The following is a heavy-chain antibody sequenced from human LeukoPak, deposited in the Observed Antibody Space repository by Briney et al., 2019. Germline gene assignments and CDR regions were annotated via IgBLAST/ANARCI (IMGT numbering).Heavy chain of an antibody. J-gene: IGHJ5*02. Sequence: ASVKVSCKASGYTFTGYYMHWVRQAPGQGLEWMGWINPNSGGTNYAQKFQGRVTMTRDTSISTAYMELSRLRSDDTAVYYCAGEDIVATSLRGGTHWFDPWGQGTLVTVSS. CDR3: AGEDIVATSLRGGTHWFDP. V-gene: IGHV1-2*02. D-gene: IGHD5-12*01. CDR1: GYTFTGYY. CDR2: INPNSGGT.